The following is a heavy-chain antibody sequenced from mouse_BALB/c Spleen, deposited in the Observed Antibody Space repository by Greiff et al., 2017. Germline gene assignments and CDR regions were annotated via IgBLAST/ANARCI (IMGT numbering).Heavy chain of an antibody. J-gene: IGHJ1*01. CDR3: ARLEGYDGYWYFDV. CDR1: GYSFTGYY. Sequence: VQLQQSGPELVKPGASVKISCKASGYSFTGYYMHWVKQSHVKSLEWIGRINPYNGATSYNQNFKDKASLTVDKSSSTAYMELHSLTSEDSAVYDCARLEGYDGYWYFDVWGAGTTVTVSS. D-gene: IGHD2-14*01. V-gene: IGHV1-31*01. CDR2: INPYNGAT.